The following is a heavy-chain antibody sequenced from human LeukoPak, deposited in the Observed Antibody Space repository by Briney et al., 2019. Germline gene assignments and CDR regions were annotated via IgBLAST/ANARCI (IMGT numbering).Heavy chain of an antibody. Sequence: GSSVKVSCKASGGTFSSYAISWVRQAPGQGLEWIGGIIPIFGTANYAQKIQGRVTITADESTSTAYMELSSLRSEDTAVYYCARGGCSSTSCSPLDGDYWGQGTLVTVSS. CDR3: ARGGCSSTSCSPLDGDY. D-gene: IGHD2-2*01. CDR2: IIPIFGTA. J-gene: IGHJ4*02. CDR1: GGTFSSYA. V-gene: IGHV1-69*01.